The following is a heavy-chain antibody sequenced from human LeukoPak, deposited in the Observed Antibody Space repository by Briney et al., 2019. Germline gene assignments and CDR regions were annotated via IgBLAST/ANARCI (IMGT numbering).Heavy chain of an antibody. V-gene: IGHV1-69*06. CDR3: ARRLTLLRGVTGTDAFDI. D-gene: IGHD3-10*01. Sequence: GASVKVSCEASGGTFGNYAISWVRQAPGQGLEWMGGIIPIFDTPNYAQKFQGRVTITADKSTSTAYMELSSLRSEDTAVYYCARRLTLLRGVTGTDAFDIWGQGTMVTVSS. CDR2: IIPIFDTP. J-gene: IGHJ3*02. CDR1: GGTFGNYA.